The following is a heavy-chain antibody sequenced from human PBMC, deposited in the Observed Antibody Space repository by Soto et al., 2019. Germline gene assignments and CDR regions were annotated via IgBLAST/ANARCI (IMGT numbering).Heavy chain of an antibody. D-gene: IGHD3-10*01. Sequence: TSETLSLTCTVSGGSISSYYWSWIRQPPGKGLEWIGYIYYSGSTNYNPSLKRRVTISVGTSKTQCSRKLSSVTAADTAVYYCARGVPGSGSYYGEFGYWGQGNMVTVAS. CDR2: IYYSGST. CDR3: ARGVPGSGSYYGEFGY. V-gene: IGHV4-59*01. CDR1: GGSISSYY. J-gene: IGHJ4*02.